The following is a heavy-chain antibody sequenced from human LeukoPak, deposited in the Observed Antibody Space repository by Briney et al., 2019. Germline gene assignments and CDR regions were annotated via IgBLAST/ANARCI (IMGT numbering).Heavy chain of an antibody. Sequence: GGSLRLSCAASGFTFSSYAMSWVRQAPGKGLEWVSAISGSGGSTYYANSVKGRFTISRDNSKNTLYLQMNSLRAEDTAVYYCAKSKAAWSYYDSSGYSPWGQGTLVTVSS. CDR3: AKSKAAWSYYDSSGYSP. D-gene: IGHD3-22*01. CDR2: ISGSGGST. CDR1: GFTFSSYA. V-gene: IGHV3-23*01. J-gene: IGHJ5*02.